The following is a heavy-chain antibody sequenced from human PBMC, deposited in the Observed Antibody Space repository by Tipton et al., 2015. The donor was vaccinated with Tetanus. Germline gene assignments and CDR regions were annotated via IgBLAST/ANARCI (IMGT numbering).Heavy chain of an antibody. J-gene: IGHJ3*02. CDR2: IYYSGTT. V-gene: IGHV4-39*01. Sequence: TLSLTCTVSGGSISSFNYYWGWIRQPPGKGLEWIGSIYYSGTTYSNPSLGSRVTMSVDTSKIQFSLKVSSVTAADTAVYYCARLSGSANDAHAFDIWGQGTMVTVSS. CDR3: ARLSGSANDAHAFDI. CDR1: GGSISSFNYY. D-gene: IGHD4/OR15-4a*01.